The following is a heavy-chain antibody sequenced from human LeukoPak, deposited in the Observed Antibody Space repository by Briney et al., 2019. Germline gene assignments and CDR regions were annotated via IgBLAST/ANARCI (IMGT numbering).Heavy chain of an antibody. V-gene: IGHV1-2*02. CDR2: INPNSGGT. J-gene: IGHJ5*02. Sequence: ASVKVSCKASGYTFIGFYMHWVRQAPGQGLEWMGWINPNSGGTNYAQKFQGRVTMTRDTSISTAYMELSRLRSEDTAVYYCARADSSGWRNWFDPWGQGTLVTVSS. CDR1: GYTFIGFY. CDR3: ARADSSGWRNWFDP. D-gene: IGHD6-19*01.